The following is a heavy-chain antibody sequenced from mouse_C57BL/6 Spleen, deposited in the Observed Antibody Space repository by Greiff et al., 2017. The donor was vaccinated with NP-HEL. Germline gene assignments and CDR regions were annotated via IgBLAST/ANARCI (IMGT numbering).Heavy chain of an antibody. V-gene: IGHV1-69*01. CDR3: ARIRPYYSNSYAMDY. CDR1: GYTFTSYW. D-gene: IGHD2-5*01. J-gene: IGHJ4*01. CDR2: IDPSDSYT. Sequence: QVQLQQPGAELVMPGASVKLSCKASGYTFTSYWMHWVKQRPGQGLEWIGEIDPSDSYTNYNQKFKGKSTLTVDKSSSTAYMQLSSLTSEDSAVYYCARIRPYYSNSYAMDYWGQGTSVTVSS.